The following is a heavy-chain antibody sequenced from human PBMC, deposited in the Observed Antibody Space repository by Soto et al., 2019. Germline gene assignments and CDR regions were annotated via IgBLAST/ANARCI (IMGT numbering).Heavy chain of an antibody. D-gene: IGHD3-16*02. Sequence: ASVKVSCKASGYTFTSYYMHWVRQAPGQGLEWMGIINPSGGSTSYAQKFQGRVTMTRDTSTSTVYMELSSLRSEDTAVYYCARGRGRKVVLRLGELSESDWFDPWGQGTLVTVSS. J-gene: IGHJ5*02. CDR3: ARGRGRKVVLRLGELSESDWFDP. V-gene: IGHV1-46*01. CDR2: INPSGGST. CDR1: GYTFTSYY.